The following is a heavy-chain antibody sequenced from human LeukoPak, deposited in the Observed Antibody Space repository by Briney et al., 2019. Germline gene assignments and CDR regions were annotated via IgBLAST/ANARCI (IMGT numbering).Heavy chain of an antibody. J-gene: IGHJ4*02. D-gene: IGHD3-3*01. CDR1: GFTFGDYA. V-gene: IGHV3-49*04. Sequence: TGGSLRLSCTASGFTFGDYAMSWVRQAPGKGLEWVGFIRSKAYGGTTEYAASVKGRFTISRDDSKSIAYLQMNSLKTEDTAVYYCTRDGVFLEWLLWGQGTLVTVSS. CDR2: IRSKAYGGTT. CDR3: TRDGVFLEWLL.